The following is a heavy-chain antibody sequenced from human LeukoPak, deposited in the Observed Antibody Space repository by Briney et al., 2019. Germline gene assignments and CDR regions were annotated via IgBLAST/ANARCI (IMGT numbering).Heavy chain of an antibody. CDR2: ISYDGSNK. CDR1: GFTSSSYA. Sequence: GGSLRLPCAASGFTSSSYAMHWVRQAPGKGLERVAVISYDGSNKYYADSVKGRFTISRDNSKNTLYLQMNSLRAEDTAVYYCARSFGGEQQLGYYYYYGMDVWGQGTTVTVSS. V-gene: IGHV3-30-3*01. D-gene: IGHD6-13*01. CDR3: ARSFGGEQQLGYYYYYGMDV. J-gene: IGHJ6*02.